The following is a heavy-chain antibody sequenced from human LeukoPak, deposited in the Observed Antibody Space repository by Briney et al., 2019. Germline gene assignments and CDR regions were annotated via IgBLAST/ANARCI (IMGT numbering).Heavy chain of an antibody. Sequence: GESLKISCKGSGYSFISYWIAWVRQMPGKGLEWMGIIYPGDSDTRYSPSFQGQVIISADKSISTAYLQWSSLKASDTAMYYCARRYGSGSYYPTAFDPWGQGTLVTVSS. V-gene: IGHV5-51*01. CDR2: IYPGDSDT. CDR3: ARRYGSGSYYPTAFDP. D-gene: IGHD3-10*01. J-gene: IGHJ5*02. CDR1: GYSFISYW.